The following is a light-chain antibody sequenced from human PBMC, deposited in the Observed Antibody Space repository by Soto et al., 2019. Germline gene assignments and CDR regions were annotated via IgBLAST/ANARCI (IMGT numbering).Light chain of an antibody. J-gene: IGKJ1*01. Sequence: EIVLTQSPGTLSLSLGERATLSCRASPSITNTYLAWYHQKPGQAPRLLIYLASNRAAGIPDRFSGSGSGADFTLTINRLETEDVAVYHCQQYGSSPWTFGQGTKVYI. CDR1: PSITNTY. CDR2: LAS. V-gene: IGKV3-20*01. CDR3: QQYGSSPWT.